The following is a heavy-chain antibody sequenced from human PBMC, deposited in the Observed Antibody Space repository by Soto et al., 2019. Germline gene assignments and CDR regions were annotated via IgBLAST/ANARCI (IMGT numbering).Heavy chain of an antibody. CDR1: GYTFTSYG. CDR2: ISAYNGNT. J-gene: IGHJ5*02. Sequence: ASVKVSCKASGYTFTSYGISWVRQAPGQGLEWMGWISAYNGNTNYAQKLQGRVTMTTDTSTSTAYMELRSLRSDDTAVYYCARVPNTYYDFWSGYYNWFLRPAGFDPWGQETLVTVSS. D-gene: IGHD3-3*01. V-gene: IGHV1-18*01. CDR3: ARVPNTYYDFWSGYYNWFLRPAGFDP.